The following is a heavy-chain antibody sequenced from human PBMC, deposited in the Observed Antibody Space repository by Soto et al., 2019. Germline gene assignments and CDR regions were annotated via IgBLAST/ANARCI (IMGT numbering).Heavy chain of an antibody. CDR3: AREGSVSSSDYYAYYYGMDV. J-gene: IGHJ6*02. D-gene: IGHD3-10*01. CDR2: ISSSGGII. Sequence: EVQLVESGGGLFQPGGSLRLSCAASGFTFSNYDINWVRQAPGKGPEWISHISSSGGIIYYADSVKGRFTISRDNAKNSLYLQMNSLIGEDTAVYYCAREGSVSSSDYYAYYYGMDVWGQGTTVTVSS. CDR1: GFTFSNYD. V-gene: IGHV3-48*03.